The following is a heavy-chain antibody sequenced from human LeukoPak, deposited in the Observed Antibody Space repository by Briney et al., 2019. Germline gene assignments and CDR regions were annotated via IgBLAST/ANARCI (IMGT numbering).Heavy chain of an antibody. J-gene: IGHJ4*02. CDR1: RFTFNSYA. CDR3: AKDGDCSGGSCYDY. V-gene: IGHV3-23*01. D-gene: IGHD2-15*01. Sequence: PGGSLRLSCAASRFTFNSYAMGWVRQAPGKGLEWVSVIGGSNGITFYVGSVKGRFTISRDNSKDTLYLQMNSLRAEDTAVYYCAKDGDCSGGSCYDYWGQGTLVTVSS. CDR2: IGGSNGIT.